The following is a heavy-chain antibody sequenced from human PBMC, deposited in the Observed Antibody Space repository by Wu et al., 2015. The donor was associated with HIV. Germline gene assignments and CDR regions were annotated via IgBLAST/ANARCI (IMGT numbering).Heavy chain of an antibody. D-gene: IGHD1-1*01. CDR2: INADSGDT. Sequence: QVQLVQSGAEVKKPGSSVKVSCKASGGTFSSYAISWVRQAPGQGLEWMGWINADSGDTKFAQKFQGRVTMTRDTSISTAYMELSRLRFDDLAVYYCVRRQNWNLNNYHFDYWGQGTLVTVSS. CDR1: GGTFSSYA. V-gene: IGHV1-2*02. CDR3: VRRQNWNLNNYHFDY. J-gene: IGHJ4*02.